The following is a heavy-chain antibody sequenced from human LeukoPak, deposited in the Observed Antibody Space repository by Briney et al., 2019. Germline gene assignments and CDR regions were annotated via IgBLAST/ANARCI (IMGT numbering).Heavy chain of an antibody. CDR3: ARNYYYDSTRLYYFDY. CDR1: GFTFSSYG. V-gene: IGHV3-33*01. D-gene: IGHD3-22*01. Sequence: GGSLRLSCAASGFTFSSYGMHWVRQAPGKGLEWVAVIWYDGSNKYYANSVKGRFTISRDNSKDTLYLQMNSLRADDTAVYYCARNYYYDSTRLYYFDYWGQGTLVTVSS. CDR2: IWYDGSNK. J-gene: IGHJ4*02.